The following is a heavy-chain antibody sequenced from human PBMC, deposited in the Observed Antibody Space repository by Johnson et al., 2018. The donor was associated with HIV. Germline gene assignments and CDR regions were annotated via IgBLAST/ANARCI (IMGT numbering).Heavy chain of an antibody. D-gene: IGHD2-8*01. J-gene: IGHJ3*02. V-gene: IGHV3-33*06. Sequence: QVQLVESGGGVVQPGRSLRLSCAASGFSFRKYGIHWVRQAPGKGLEWVAVIWYDGSNKYYSDSVQGRFTISRDNSKNTLYLQMNSLRAEDTAVYYCAKVGPANDVLGAGDAFDIWGQGTMVTVSS. CDR1: GFSFRKYG. CDR2: IWYDGSNK. CDR3: AKVGPANDVLGAGDAFDI.